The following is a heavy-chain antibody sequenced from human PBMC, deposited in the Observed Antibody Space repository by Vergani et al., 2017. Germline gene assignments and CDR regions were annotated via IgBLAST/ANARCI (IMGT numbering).Heavy chain of an antibody. CDR1: GFTFIMHA. D-gene: IGHD3-10*01. V-gene: IGHV3-48*03. J-gene: IGHJ4*02. CDR3: ARDYLDFSGSGSPYYFDH. Sequence: EVQLLESGGDLVQPGGSLRLSCAASGFTFIMHAMSWLRQAPGKGLEWISYIASSDTTVYYADSVKGRFTISRDNAKNSLYLEMNSLRAEDTAVYYCARDYLDFSGSGSPYYFDHWGQGTQVTVSS. CDR2: IASSDTTV.